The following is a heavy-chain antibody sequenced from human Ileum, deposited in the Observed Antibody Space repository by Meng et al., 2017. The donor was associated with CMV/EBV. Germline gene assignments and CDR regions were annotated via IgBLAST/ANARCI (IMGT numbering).Heavy chain of an antibody. D-gene: IGHD2/OR15-2a*01. CDR1: ESTFNNYG. CDR3: SRESNIGD. J-gene: IGHJ4*02. CDR2: IIPVAGLA. Sequence: QVHLVQSGAEVKKPGSSVKVSCQASESTFNNYGFHWVRQAPGQGLEWMGKIIPVAGLANYAQKFQGRVTITADKSTSTVYMELTNLISDDTALYYCSRESNIGDWGQGTLVTVSS. V-gene: IGHV1-69*04.